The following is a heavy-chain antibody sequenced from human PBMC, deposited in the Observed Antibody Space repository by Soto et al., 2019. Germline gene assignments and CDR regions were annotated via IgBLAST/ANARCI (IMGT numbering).Heavy chain of an antibody. D-gene: IGHD6-19*01. CDR1: GFTFSSYG. Sequence: QVQLVESGGGVVQPGRSLRLSCAASGFTFSSYGMHWVRQAPGKGLEWVAVISYDGSNKYYADSVKGRFTISRDNSKNTLYLQMNSLRAEDTAVYYCAKDTIGVAPTFDYCGQGTLVTVSS. CDR2: ISYDGSNK. J-gene: IGHJ4*02. V-gene: IGHV3-30*18. CDR3: AKDTIGVAPTFDY.